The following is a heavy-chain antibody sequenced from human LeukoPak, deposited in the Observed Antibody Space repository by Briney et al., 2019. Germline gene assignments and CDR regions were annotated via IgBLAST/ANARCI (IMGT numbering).Heavy chain of an antibody. CDR2: IRYDGSNK. Sequence: GGSLRLSCAASGFTFSSYGMHWVRQAPGKGLEWVAFIRYDGSNKYYADSVKGRFTISRDNSKNTLYLQMNSLRAEDRAVYYCAKDGLVLLWFGEFPLDYWGQGTLVTVSS. CDR3: AKDGLVLLWFGEFPLDY. D-gene: IGHD3-10*01. J-gene: IGHJ4*02. V-gene: IGHV3-30*02. CDR1: GFTFSSYG.